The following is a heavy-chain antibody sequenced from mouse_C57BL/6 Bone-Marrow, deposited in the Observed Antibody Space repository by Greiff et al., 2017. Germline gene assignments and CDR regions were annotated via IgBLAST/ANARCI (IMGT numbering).Heavy chain of an antibody. Sequence: QVQLQQPGAELVMPGASVKLSCKASGYTFTSYWMHWVKQRPGQGLEWIGEIDPSDSYTNYNQKFKGKSTLTVDKSSSTAYMQLSSLTSEDSAVYYCAGGLAWVAYWGQGTLVTVSA. J-gene: IGHJ3*01. CDR3: AGGLAWVAY. D-gene: IGHD3-1*01. V-gene: IGHV1-69*01. CDR2: IDPSDSYT. CDR1: GYTFTSYW.